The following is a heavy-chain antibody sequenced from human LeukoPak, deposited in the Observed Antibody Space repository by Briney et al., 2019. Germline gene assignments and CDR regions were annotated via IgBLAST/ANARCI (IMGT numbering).Heavy chain of an antibody. CDR3: AREGEPGVGDYLPNYFDY. D-gene: IGHD4-17*01. J-gene: IGHJ4*02. V-gene: IGHV1-2*02. CDR1: GYTFTGYY. CDR2: INPNSGGT. Sequence: ASVKVSCKASGYTFTGYYMHWVRQAPGQGLEWMGWINPNSGGTNYAQKLQGRVTMTRDTSISTAYMELSRLRSDDTAVYYCAREGEPGVGDYLPNYFDYWGQGTLVTVSS.